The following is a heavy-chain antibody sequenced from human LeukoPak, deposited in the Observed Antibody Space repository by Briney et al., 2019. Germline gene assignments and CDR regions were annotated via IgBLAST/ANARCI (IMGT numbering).Heavy chain of an antibody. CDR3: ARDNYGDYFDY. D-gene: IGHD4-17*01. V-gene: IGHV3-33*01. Sequence: QAGGSLRLSCAASGFTFSSYGMPWVRQAPGKGLEWVAVIWYDGSNKYYADSVKGRFTISRDNSKNTLYLQMNSLRAEDTAVYYCARDNYGDYFDYWGQGTLVTVSS. J-gene: IGHJ4*02. CDR1: GFTFSSYG. CDR2: IWYDGSNK.